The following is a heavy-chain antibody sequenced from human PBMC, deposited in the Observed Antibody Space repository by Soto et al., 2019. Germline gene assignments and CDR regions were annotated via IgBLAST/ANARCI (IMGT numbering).Heavy chain of an antibody. V-gene: IGHV3-23*01. CDR2: ISGGGDTT. CDR1: GFTFNNYA. Sequence: EVQLLDSGGGLVQPGGSLRLSCAASGFTFNNYAMTWVRQAPGKGLEWVSAISGGGDTTSYADSVKGRFTDSRDGSKNTRYLQMSSLRAEDTALYYCAKGRGGSGSLTPRVDFWGQGALVTVSS. D-gene: IGHD3-10*01. J-gene: IGHJ4*02. CDR3: AKGRGGSGSLTPRVDF.